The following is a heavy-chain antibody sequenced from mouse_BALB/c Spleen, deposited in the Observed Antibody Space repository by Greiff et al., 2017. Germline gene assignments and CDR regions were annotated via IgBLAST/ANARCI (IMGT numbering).Heavy chain of an antibody. CDR1: GYTFTSYW. Sequence: QVQLQQSGAELARPGASVKLSCKASGYTFTSYWMQWVKQRPGQGLEWIGAIYPGDGDTRYTQKFKGKATLTADKSSSTAYMQLSSLASEDSAVYYCARGNWDYAMDYWGQGTSVTVSS. CDR2: IYPGDGDT. J-gene: IGHJ4*01. CDR3: ARGNWDYAMDY. D-gene: IGHD4-1*01. V-gene: IGHV1-87*01.